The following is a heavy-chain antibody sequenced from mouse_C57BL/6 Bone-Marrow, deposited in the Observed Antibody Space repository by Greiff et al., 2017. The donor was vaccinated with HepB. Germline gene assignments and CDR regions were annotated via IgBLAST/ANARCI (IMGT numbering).Heavy chain of an antibody. J-gene: IGHJ3*01. Sequence: EVQLPQSGPELVKPGASVKMSCKASGSTFTDYIMHWVNPCHGTSLEWIGFISPNNGGTSYNQKFKGKATLTVNKSSSTAYMELRSLTSEDSAVYYCARGYYGSSSLFAYWGQGTLVTVSA. CDR2: ISPNNGGT. V-gene: IGHV1-22*01. CDR1: GSTFTDYI. D-gene: IGHD1-1*01. CDR3: ARGYYGSSSLFAY.